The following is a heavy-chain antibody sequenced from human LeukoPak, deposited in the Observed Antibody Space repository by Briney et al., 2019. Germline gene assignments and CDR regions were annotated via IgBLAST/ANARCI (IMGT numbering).Heavy chain of an antibody. CDR2: FDPEDGET. D-gene: IGHD1-7*01. V-gene: IGHV1-24*01. CDR1: GYTLTELS. Sequence: ASVKVSCKVSGYTLTELSMHWVRQAPGKGLEWMGGFDPEDGETIYAQKFQGRVTMTEDTSTDTAYMELSSLRSEDTAVYYCATAFQTGTTLSWFDPWGQGTLVTVSS. J-gene: IGHJ5*02. CDR3: ATAFQTGTTLSWFDP.